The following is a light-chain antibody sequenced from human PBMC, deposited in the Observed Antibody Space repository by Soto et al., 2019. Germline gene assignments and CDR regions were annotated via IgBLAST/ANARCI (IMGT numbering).Light chain of an antibody. Sequence: EIVVTQSPGTLSLSPGERATLSCRASQSVDYNNLAWYHQKPGRAPSLLISYASRRATCIPDRFSGSGSGTDFTLTISRLEPEDFAVYHCQQHGNSPGTFGQGTRVEIK. CDR2: YAS. J-gene: IGKJ1*01. V-gene: IGKV3-20*01. CDR1: QSVDYNN. CDR3: QQHGNSPGT.